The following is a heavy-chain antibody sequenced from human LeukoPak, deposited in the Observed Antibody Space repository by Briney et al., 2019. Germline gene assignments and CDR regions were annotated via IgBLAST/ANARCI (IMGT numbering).Heavy chain of an antibody. J-gene: IGHJ4*02. Sequence: ASVTVSFKSSGYTFTSYGITWVRQAPGQGLEWMGWISAYNGNTNYAQKLQGRVTMTRDTSTSTAYMELRSLRSDDTAVYYCASTPYSSGWYYFDYWGQGTLVTVSS. CDR1: GYTFTSYG. CDR3: ASTPYSSGWYYFDY. D-gene: IGHD6-19*01. V-gene: IGHV1-18*01. CDR2: ISAYNGNT.